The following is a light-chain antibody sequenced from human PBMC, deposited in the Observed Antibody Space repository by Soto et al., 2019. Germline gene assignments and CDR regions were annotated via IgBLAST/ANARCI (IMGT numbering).Light chain of an antibody. CDR1: QSVSSN. V-gene: IGKV3-15*01. CDR2: GAS. CDR3: QQYNNWPPWT. J-gene: IGKJ1*01. Sequence: EIVMTQSPATLSVSPGERATLSCRASQSVSSNLAWYQQKPGRAPRLLIYGASTRATGIPARFSGSGSGTEFTLTISSLQSEDLAVYYCQQYNNWPPWTFGQGTKVEIK.